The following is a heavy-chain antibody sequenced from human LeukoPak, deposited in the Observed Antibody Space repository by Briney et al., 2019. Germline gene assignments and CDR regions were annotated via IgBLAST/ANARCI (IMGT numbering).Heavy chain of an antibody. CDR1: GYTFTTYA. Sequence: ASVKVSCKASGYTFTTYAINGVRQGPGQGLEWRGGINTNTGNPTYAQGFTGRFVFSLDTSVSTAYLEISSLKAEDTAVYYCARRTRQLLVFWFDPWGQGTLVTVSS. CDR2: INTNTGNP. D-gene: IGHD6-19*01. V-gene: IGHV7-4-1*02. CDR3: ARRTRQLLVFWFDP. J-gene: IGHJ5*02.